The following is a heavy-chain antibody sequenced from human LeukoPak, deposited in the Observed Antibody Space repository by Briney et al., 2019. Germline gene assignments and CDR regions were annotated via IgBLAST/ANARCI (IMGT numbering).Heavy chain of an antibody. CDR1: GGSFSGYY. V-gene: IGHV4-34*01. Sequence: SETLSLTCAVYGGSFSGYYWSWIRQPPGMGLEWIGEINHSGSTNYNPSLKSRVTISVDTSKNQFSLKLSSVTAADTAVYYCARVLWFGDPWGQGTLVTVSS. D-gene: IGHD3-10*01. CDR3: ARVLWFGDP. CDR2: INHSGST. J-gene: IGHJ5*02.